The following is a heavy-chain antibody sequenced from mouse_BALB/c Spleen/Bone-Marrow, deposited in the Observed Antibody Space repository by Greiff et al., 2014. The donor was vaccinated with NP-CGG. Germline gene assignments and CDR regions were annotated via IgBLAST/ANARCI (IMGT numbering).Heavy chain of an antibody. Sequence: VKLQESAAELARPGASVKMSCKASGYTFTSYTMHWVKQRPGQGLEWIGYINPSSGYTEYNQKFKDKTTLTADKSSSTAYMQLSSLTSDDSAVYYCAREEWSTGFAYWGQGTLVTVSA. D-gene: IGHD1-1*02. CDR2: INPSSGYT. CDR3: AREEWSTGFAY. J-gene: IGHJ3*01. V-gene: IGHV1-4*02. CDR1: GYTFTSYT.